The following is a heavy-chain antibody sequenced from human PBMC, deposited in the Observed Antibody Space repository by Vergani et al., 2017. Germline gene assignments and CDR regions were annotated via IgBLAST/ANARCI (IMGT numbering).Heavy chain of an antibody. CDR3: ARDGGYCSSTSCYTFWFDP. D-gene: IGHD2-2*02. J-gene: IGHJ5*02. CDR2: INPNSGGT. V-gene: IGHV1-2*02. CDR1: GYTFTGYY. Sequence: QVQLVQSGAEVKKPGASVKVSCKASGYTFTGYYMHWVRQAPGQGIEWMGWINPNSGGTNYAQKFQGRVTMTRDTSISTAYMELSRLRSDDTAVYYCARDGGYCSSTSCYTFWFDPWGQGTLVTVSS.